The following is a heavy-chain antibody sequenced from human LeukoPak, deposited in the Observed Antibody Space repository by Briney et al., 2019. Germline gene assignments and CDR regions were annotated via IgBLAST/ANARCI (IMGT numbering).Heavy chain of an antibody. V-gene: IGHV4-59*08. Sequence: SETLSLTCTVSGGSISTYYWSWIRQPPGKGLEWIGYIYYSGSTNYNPSLKSRVTISVDTSKNQFSLKLSSVTAADTAVYYCARHSTRYGSGSYFDYWGQGTLVTVSS. D-gene: IGHD3-10*01. CDR3: ARHSTRYGSGSYFDY. CDR1: GGSISTYY. J-gene: IGHJ4*02. CDR2: IYYSGST.